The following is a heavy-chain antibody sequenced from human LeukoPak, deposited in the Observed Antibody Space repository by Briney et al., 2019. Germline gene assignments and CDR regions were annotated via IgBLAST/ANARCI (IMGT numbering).Heavy chain of an antibody. D-gene: IGHD2-15*01. CDR1: GFTLSSYR. V-gene: IGHV3-7*01. Sequence: GGSLRLSCAASGFTLSSYRMSWVRQAPGKGLEWVANIKQDGSEKYYVDSVKGRFTISRDNAKNSLYLQMNSLRAEDTAVYYCARVADCSGGSCYSGVVYFDYWGQGTLVTVSS. J-gene: IGHJ4*02. CDR2: IKQDGSEK. CDR3: ARVADCSGGSCYSGVVYFDY.